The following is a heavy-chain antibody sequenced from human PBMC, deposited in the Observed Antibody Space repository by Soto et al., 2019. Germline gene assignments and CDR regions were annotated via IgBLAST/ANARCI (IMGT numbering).Heavy chain of an antibody. CDR1: GYLISSGYY. D-gene: IGHD3-22*01. CDR3: ARDLCSGYYSYYFVY. V-gene: IGHV4-38-2*02. CDR2: IDYSGRT. J-gene: IGHJ4*02. Sequence: SETLSLTCSVSGYLISSGYYWGWIRQTPGKGLEWLGSIDYSGRTYYNPSLKSRVSTSVDLSKNQFSLNLRSVPAADTAVYFCARDLCSGYYSYYFVYWDQGTLVTVSS.